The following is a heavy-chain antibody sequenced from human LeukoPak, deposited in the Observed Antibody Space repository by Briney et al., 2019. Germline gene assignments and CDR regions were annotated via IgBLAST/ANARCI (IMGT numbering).Heavy chain of an antibody. CDR1: GYTFTGYY. D-gene: IGHD4-23*01. Sequence: ASVKVSCKASGYTFTGYYIHWVRQAPGQGLEWMGWINPNSGGTNFAPNFQGRVTMTRDTSITTAYMELSRLRSDDTAVFYCARGGNGGNPNPWYFDFWGQGTLVTVSS. CDR2: INPNSGGT. J-gene: IGHJ4*02. CDR3: ARGGNGGNPNPWYFDF. V-gene: IGHV1-2*02.